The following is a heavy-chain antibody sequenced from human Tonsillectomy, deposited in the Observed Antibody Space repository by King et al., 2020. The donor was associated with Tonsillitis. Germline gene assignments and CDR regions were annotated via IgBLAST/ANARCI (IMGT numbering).Heavy chain of an antibody. D-gene: IGHD6-19*01. V-gene: IGHV3-11*01. J-gene: IGHJ1*01. CDR1: GFTFSDYY. CDR2: ISSSGSTI. CDR3: ARDPLAVAGTRSSEYFPH. Sequence: QLVESGGGLVKPGGSLRLSCAASGFTFSDYYMSWIRQAPGKGLECISYISSSGSTIYYADSVKGRFTISRDNAKNSLYLQMNSLRAEDTAVYYCARDPLAVAGTRSSEYFPHWGQGTLVTVSS.